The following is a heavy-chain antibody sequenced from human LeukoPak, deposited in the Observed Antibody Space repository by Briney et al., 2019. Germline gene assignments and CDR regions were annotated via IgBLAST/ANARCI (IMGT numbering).Heavy chain of an antibody. CDR1: GFTFSSYA. J-gene: IGHJ5*02. V-gene: IGHV3-23*01. CDR3: AIDLNRYYDRVSSS. D-gene: IGHD3-22*01. Sequence: VQPGRSLRLSCAASGFTFSSYAMSWVRQAPGKGLEWVSAISGSGGSTYYADSVKGRFTISRDNSKNTLYLQMNSLRAEDTAVYYCAIDLNRYYDRVSSSWGQGTLVTVSS. CDR2: ISGSGGST.